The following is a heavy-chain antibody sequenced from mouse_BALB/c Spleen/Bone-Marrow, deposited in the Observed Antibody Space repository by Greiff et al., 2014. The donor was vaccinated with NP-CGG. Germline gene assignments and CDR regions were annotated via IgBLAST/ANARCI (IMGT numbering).Heavy chain of an antibody. CDR2: IDPANGNT. Sequence: EVQLQQSGAELVKPGASVKLSCTASGFNIKDTYMHWVKQRPEQGLEWIGRIDPANGNTKYDPKFQGKATITADTSSNTAYLQLSSLTSEDTAVYYCASYDYRSYFDYWGQGTTLTVSS. CDR3: ASYDYRSYFDY. CDR1: GFNIKDTY. V-gene: IGHV14-3*02. J-gene: IGHJ2*01. D-gene: IGHD2-4*01.